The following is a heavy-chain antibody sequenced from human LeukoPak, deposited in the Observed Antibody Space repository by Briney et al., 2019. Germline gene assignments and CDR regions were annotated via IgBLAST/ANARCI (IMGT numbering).Heavy chain of an antibody. V-gene: IGHV1-18*01. CDR2: ISAYNGNT. CDR1: GYTFTSYG. D-gene: IGHD3-10*01. J-gene: IGHJ5*02. CDR3: ARASSLWFGNWFDP. Sequence: GASVKVSCKASGYTFTSYGISWVRQAPGQGLEWMGWISAYNGNTNYAQKLQGRVTMTTDTPTSTAYMELRSLRSDDTAVYYCARASSLWFGNWFDPWGQGTLVTVSS.